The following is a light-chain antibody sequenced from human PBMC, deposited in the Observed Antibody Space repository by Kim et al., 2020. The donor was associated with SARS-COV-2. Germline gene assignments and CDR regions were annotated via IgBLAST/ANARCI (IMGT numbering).Light chain of an antibody. V-gene: IGLV1-44*01. Sequence: GQRVTISCSGTNSNIGRNTVNWYGQHPGTAPKLRIYTNTLRPLGGPDRFAASKSGTSASLAISGLQSEDEADYYCAAWDDSLNGPVFDGGTQLTVL. CDR2: TNT. CDR3: AAWDDSLNGPV. CDR1: NSNIGRNT. J-gene: IGLJ3*02.